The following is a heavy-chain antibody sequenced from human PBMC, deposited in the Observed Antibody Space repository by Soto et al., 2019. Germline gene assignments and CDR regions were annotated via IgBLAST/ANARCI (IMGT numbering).Heavy chain of an antibody. J-gene: IGHJ4*02. D-gene: IGHD5-18*01. CDR2: INPNSGGT. CDR3: ARVSDTAMYYFDY. CDR1: GYTFTGYY. Sequence: ASVKVSCKASGYTFTGYYMHCVRQAPGQGLEWMGWINPNSGGTNYAQKFQGWVTMTRDTSISTAYMELSRLRSDDTAVYYCARVSDTAMYYFDYWGQGTLVTVSS. V-gene: IGHV1-2*04.